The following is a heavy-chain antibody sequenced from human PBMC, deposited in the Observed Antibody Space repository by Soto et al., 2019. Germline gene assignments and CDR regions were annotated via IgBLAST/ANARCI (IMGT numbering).Heavy chain of an antibody. V-gene: IGHV3-7*01. CDR1: GFTCGDLW. CDR2: IKLDASEK. Sequence: GGPLRLSCAASGFTCGDLWRSWVREARGKGREWLAGIKLDASEKKYVDSVKGRVTLSRDNAKNSLYLQMNSLRAEDTAVYYCARAEGYSYGYLDYWGQGTLVTVSS. D-gene: IGHD3-10*01. J-gene: IGHJ4*02. CDR3: ARAEGYSYGYLDY.